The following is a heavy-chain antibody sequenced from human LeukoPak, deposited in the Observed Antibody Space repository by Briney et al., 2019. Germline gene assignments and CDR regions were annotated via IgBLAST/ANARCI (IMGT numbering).Heavy chain of an antibody. Sequence: GGSLRLSCAASGFTFSSSYMNWVRQIPGKGLERVANINQDGSQIYHVDSVKGRFTISRDNDKNSLYLQMNSLRAEDTAVYYCAKGLYMGGQGTLVTVSS. CDR3: AKGLYM. CDR2: INQDGSQI. CDR1: GFTFSSSY. J-gene: IGHJ4*02. V-gene: IGHV3-7*04. D-gene: IGHD2-2*02.